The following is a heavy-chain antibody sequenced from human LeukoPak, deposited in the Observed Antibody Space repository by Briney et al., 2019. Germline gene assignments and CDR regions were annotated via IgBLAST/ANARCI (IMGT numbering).Heavy chain of an antibody. D-gene: IGHD5-18*01. CDR2: IKQDGSEK. Sequence: GGSLRLSCAASGFTFSSYWMHWVRQAPGKGLEWVANIKQDGSEKYYVDSVKGRFTISRDNAKNSLYLQMNSLRAEDTAVYYCARGTPYSYGRGYYFDYWGQGTLVTVSS. CDR1: GFTFSSYW. J-gene: IGHJ4*02. V-gene: IGHV3-7*01. CDR3: ARGTPYSYGRGYYFDY.